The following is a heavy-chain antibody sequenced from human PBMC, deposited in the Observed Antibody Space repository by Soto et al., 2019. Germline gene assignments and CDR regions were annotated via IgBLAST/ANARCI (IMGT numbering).Heavy chain of an antibody. CDR1: GGTFSSYA. Sequence: QVQLVQSGAEVKKPGSSVKVSCKASGGTFSSYAISWGRQAPGQGLEWMGGIIPIFGTANYAQKFQGRVTITADESKSTAYMELSSLRSEDTAEYYWARGYSRSWPRFQFPEFWGQGALVTVSS. J-gene: IGHJ4*02. CDR2: IIPIFGTA. V-gene: IGHV1-69*01. D-gene: IGHD6-13*01. CDR3: ARGYSRSWPRFQFPEF.